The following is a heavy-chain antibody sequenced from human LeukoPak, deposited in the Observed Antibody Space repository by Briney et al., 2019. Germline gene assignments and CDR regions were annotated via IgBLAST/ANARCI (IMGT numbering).Heavy chain of an antibody. D-gene: IGHD3-16*02. CDR1: GYSFTSYW. J-gene: IGHJ3*02. CDR2: IYPGDSDT. CDR3: GTAMITFGGVIGTDAFDI. V-gene: IGHV5-51*01. Sequence: GESLKISCRGSGYSFTSYWIGWVRQMPGKGLEWMGIIYPGDSDTRYSPSFQGQVTISADKSISTAYLQWSSLKASDTAMYYCGTAMITFGGVIGTDAFDIWGQGTMVTVSS.